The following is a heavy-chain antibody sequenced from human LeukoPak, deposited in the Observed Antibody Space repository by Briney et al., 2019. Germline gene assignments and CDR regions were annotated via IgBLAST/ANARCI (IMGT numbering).Heavy chain of an antibody. D-gene: IGHD2-8*01. Sequence: GGSLRLSCTASGFSFGDYAMHGVRQAPGKGLEWVSGISWESKSVIYADSVKGRFTISRDNAKNSLYLQMNSLRAEDTALYYCASRYCTTDRCYDFDHWGQGTLVSVSS. J-gene: IGHJ4*02. CDR3: ASRYCTTDRCYDFDH. CDR2: ISWESKSV. CDR1: GFSFGDYA. V-gene: IGHV3-9*01.